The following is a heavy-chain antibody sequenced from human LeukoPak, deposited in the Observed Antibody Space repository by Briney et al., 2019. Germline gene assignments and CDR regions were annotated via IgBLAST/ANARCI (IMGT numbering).Heavy chain of an antibody. J-gene: IGHJ4*02. CDR3: AKIKQQLVYFDY. V-gene: IGHV1-2*02. Sequence: ASVKVSCKVSGYSFTGYYIHWVRQAPGQGLEWMGWINPNSGGTNYAQKFQGRVTMTRDTSISTAYMELSSLRSDDTAVYYCAKIKQQLVYFDYWGQGTLVTVSS. CDR2: INPNSGGT. D-gene: IGHD6-13*01. CDR1: GYSFTGYY.